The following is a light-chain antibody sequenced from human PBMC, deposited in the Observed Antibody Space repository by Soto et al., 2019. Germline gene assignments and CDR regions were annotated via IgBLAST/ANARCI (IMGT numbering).Light chain of an antibody. CDR1: QSVSSY. V-gene: IGKV3-11*01. CDR2: DAS. J-gene: IGKJ4*01. CDR3: QQRSNSPLT. Sequence: EIVLTQSPATLSLSPGERATLSCRASQSVSSYLAWYQQKPGQAPRLLIYDASNRATAIPARFSGSGSGTDFTLTISSLEPEDFAVYYCQQRSNSPLTFDGGTKVEIK.